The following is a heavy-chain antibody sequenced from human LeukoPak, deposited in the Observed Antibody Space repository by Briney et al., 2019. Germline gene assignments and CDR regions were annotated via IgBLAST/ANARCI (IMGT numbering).Heavy chain of an antibody. CDR1: GDSVSSINGA. CDR2: TYYRSKWYH. CDR3: ARDLGSSGWYTFDY. D-gene: IGHD6-19*01. Sequence: SQTLSLTCAISGDSVSSINGAWSWIRQSPSRGLEWLGRTYYRSKWYHDYASSLEGRITISPDTSTNQFSLQLNSVTPEDTAVYYCARDLGSSGWYTFDYWGQGTLVTVSS. J-gene: IGHJ4*02. V-gene: IGHV6-1*01.